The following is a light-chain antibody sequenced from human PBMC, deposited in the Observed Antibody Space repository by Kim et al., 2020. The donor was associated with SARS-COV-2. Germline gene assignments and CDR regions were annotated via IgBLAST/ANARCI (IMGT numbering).Light chain of an antibody. J-gene: IGKJ1*01. Sequence: AAVGDRVTITCRACQSISSYLNWYQQKPGKAPKHLIYAASSVQSGVPSRFSGSGSETDFTLTISSLQPEDCATYYCQQSYSTPRTFGQGTKVDIK. CDR2: AAS. CDR3: QQSYSTPRT. CDR1: QSISSY. V-gene: IGKV1-39*01.